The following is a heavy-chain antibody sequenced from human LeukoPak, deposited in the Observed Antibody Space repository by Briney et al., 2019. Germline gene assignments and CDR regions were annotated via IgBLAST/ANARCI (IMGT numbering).Heavy chain of an antibody. CDR2: INHSGST. V-gene: IGHV4-34*01. CDR1: GGSFSGYY. J-gene: IGHJ4*02. D-gene: IGHD2-21*02. CDR3: ARGRHIVVVTAIFGY. Sequence: PSETLSLTCAVYGGSFSGYYWSWIRQPPGKGLEWIGEINHSGSTNYNPSLKSRVTISVDTSKNQFSLKLGSVTAADTAVYYCARGRHIVVVTAIFGYWGQGTLVTVSS.